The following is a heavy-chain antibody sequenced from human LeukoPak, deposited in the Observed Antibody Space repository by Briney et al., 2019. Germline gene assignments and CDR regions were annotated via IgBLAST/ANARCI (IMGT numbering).Heavy chain of an antibody. CDR1: GVTFSSYA. D-gene: IGHD1-26*01. V-gene: IGHV3-23*01. Sequence: PGGSLRLSCAASGVTFSSYAMSWVRQAPGKGLEWVSAITGSGGRTYYADSVKGRFTISRDNSKNTLYLQMNSLRAEDTAIYYCAKEYTGTFSPFPSYFDNWGQGTLVTVSS. CDR3: AKEYTGTFSPFPSYFDN. CDR2: ITGSGGRT. J-gene: IGHJ4*02.